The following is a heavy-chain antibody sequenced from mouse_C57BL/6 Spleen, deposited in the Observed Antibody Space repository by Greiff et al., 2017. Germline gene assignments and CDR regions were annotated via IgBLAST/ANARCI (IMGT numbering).Heavy chain of an antibody. CDR3: ARAESRSGC. D-gene: IGHD3-1*01. CDR2: IDPEDGET. Sequence: EVQLQQSGAELVKPGASVKLSCTASGFNITDCYMYWVKQRTEQGLVGIGRIDPEDGETNYAPKFQGKATITADTSSNTAYLQLSGMTSEDAAVYYCARAESRSGCWGQGTTLTVAS. J-gene: IGHJ2*01. V-gene: IGHV14-2*01. CDR1: GFNITDCY.